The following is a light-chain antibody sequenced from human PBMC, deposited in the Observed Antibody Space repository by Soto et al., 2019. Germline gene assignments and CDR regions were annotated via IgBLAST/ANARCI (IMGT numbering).Light chain of an antibody. CDR3: QQCNNWPRT. CDR1: QSVSNY. J-gene: IGKJ1*01. V-gene: IGKV3-15*01. CDR2: GAS. Sequence: EILMTQSPATLSVSPGERATLSCRASQSVSNYLAWYQQIPGQPPRLLIYGASTRATGIPARFSGSGSGTEFTLTISSLQSEDFAVSYCQQCNNWPRTFGQGTKVEIK.